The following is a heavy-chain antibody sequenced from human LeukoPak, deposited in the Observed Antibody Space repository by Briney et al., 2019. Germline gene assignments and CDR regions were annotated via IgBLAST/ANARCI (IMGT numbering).Heavy chain of an antibody. CDR2: INPNSGGT. J-gene: IGHJ6*02. CDR3: ARDLSSWPEYYYGMDV. D-gene: IGHD6-13*01. V-gene: IGHV1-2*04. CDR1: GYTLTELS. Sequence: GASVKVSCKVSGYTLTELSMHWVRQAPGQGLEWMGWINPNSGGTNYAQKFQGWVTMTRDTSISTAYMELSRLRSDDTAVYYCARDLSSWPEYYYGMDVWGQGTTVTVSS.